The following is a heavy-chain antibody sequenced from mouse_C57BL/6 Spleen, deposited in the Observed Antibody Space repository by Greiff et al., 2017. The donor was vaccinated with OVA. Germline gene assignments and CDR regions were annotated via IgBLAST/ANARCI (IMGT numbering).Heavy chain of an antibody. CDR1: GYSFTGYY. Sequence: EVQLQQSGPELVKPGASVKISCKASGYSFTGYYMNWVKQSPEKSLEWIGEINPSTGGTTYNQKFKAKATLTVDKSSSTAYMQLKSLTSEDSAVYYCARGYYGSSYDYWGQGTTLTVSS. J-gene: IGHJ2*01. D-gene: IGHD1-1*01. V-gene: IGHV1-42*01. CDR2: INPSTGGT. CDR3: ARGYYGSSYDY.